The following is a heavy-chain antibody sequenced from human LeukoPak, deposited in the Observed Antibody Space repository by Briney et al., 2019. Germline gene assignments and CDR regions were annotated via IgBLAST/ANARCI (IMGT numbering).Heavy chain of an antibody. CDR2: IYYSGNT. Sequence: PSETLSLTCTVSGGSISSSSYYWGWIRQPPGKGLEWIGSIYYSGNTYYNPSLKSRVTISVDTSKNQFSLTLSSVTAADTAVYYCARAYCVGDCTVLHIYFDNWGQGTLVTVSS. J-gene: IGHJ4*02. V-gene: IGHV4-39*01. D-gene: IGHD2-21*02. CDR3: ARAYCVGDCTVLHIYFDN. CDR1: GGSISSSSYY.